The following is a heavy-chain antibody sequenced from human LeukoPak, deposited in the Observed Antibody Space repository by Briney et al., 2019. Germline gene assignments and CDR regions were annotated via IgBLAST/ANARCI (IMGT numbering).Heavy chain of an antibody. J-gene: IGHJ1*01. Sequence: GGSLRLSCAASGFTFSSYAMSWVRQAPGKGLQWVSAISDTGGSTYYADSVKGRFTISRDNSKNTLYMQMNSLRAEDTAVYYCAREPSGGYCSSSSCSRYFQHWGQGTLVTVSS. CDR1: GFTFSSYA. V-gene: IGHV3-23*01. CDR2: ISDTGGST. D-gene: IGHD2-2*01. CDR3: AREPSGGYCSSSSCSRYFQH.